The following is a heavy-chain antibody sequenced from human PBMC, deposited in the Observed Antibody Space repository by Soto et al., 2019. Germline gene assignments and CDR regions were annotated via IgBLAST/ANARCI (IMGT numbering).Heavy chain of an antibody. V-gene: IGHV1-3*01. CDR1: GYTFTSYA. Sequence: ASVKVSCKASGYTFTSYAMHWVRQAPGQRLEWMGWINAGNGNTKYSQKFQGRVTITRDTSASTAYMELSSLRSEDTAVYYFARVGSSGWYSIACDIWGHGTMVTVSS. CDR3: ARVGSSGWYSIACDI. D-gene: IGHD6-19*01. J-gene: IGHJ3*02. CDR2: INAGNGNT.